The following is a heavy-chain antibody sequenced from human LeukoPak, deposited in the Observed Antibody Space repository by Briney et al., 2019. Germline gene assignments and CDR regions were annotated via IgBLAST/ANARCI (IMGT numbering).Heavy chain of an antibody. CDR3: AKDCTSTNCYVDY. J-gene: IGHJ4*02. CDR2: ISGSGGST. CDR1: GFTFGSYA. Sequence: EGSLRLSCAASGFTFGSYAMSWVRQAPGKGLEWVSAISGSGGSTYYADSVKGRFTISRDNSKNTLYLQMNSLRAEDTALYYCAKDCTSTNCYVDYWGQGTLVTVSS. D-gene: IGHD2-2*01. V-gene: IGHV3-23*01.